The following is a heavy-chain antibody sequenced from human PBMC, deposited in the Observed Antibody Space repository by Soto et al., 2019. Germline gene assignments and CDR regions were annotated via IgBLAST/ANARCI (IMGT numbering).Heavy chain of an antibody. Sequence: QLHLQESGPGRVKPSETLSLMCSVSGGSISTSGTYWGWVRQAPEKGLEWIGSIYYGGTTNYNPSHQRRVTISVDTSKKQFSMKMSSVTAADTAVYYCARPPVVRGLPAWGKGTLVTVSS. D-gene: IGHD3-10*01. CDR3: ARPPVVRGLPA. CDR1: GGSISTSGTY. J-gene: IGHJ5*02. V-gene: IGHV4-39*01. CDR2: IYYGGTT.